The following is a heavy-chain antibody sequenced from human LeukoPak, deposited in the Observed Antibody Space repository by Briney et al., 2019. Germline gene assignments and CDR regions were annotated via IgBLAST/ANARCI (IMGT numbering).Heavy chain of an antibody. V-gene: IGHV3-23*01. D-gene: IGHD6-19*01. Sequence: GGSLRLSCAASGFTFSSYAMSWVRQAPGKGLEWVSAISGSGGSTYYADSVKGRFTTSRDNSKNTLYLQMNSLRAEDTAVYYCAKVHSSGWYGSWFDPWGQGTLVTVSS. CDR1: GFTFSSYA. CDR3: AKVHSSGWYGSWFDP. J-gene: IGHJ5*02. CDR2: ISGSGGST.